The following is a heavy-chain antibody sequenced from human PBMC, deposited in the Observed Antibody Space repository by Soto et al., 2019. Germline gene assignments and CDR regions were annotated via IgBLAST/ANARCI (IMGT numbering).Heavy chain of an antibody. CDR3: ARNYSGSGSYYNGPFDY. CDR2: IIPIFGTA. D-gene: IGHD3-10*01. J-gene: IGHJ4*02. V-gene: IGHV1-69*01. Sequence: QVQLVQSGAEVKKPGSSVKVSCKASGGTFSSYAISWVRQAPGQGLEWMGGIIPIFGTANYAQKFQGRVTITAGESTRTAYMALSSLRSEDTAVYYCARNYSGSGSYYNGPFDYWGQGTLVTVSS. CDR1: GGTFSSYA.